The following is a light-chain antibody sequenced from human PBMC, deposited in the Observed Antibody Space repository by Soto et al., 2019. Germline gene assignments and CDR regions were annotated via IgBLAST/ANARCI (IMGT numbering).Light chain of an antibody. J-gene: IGKJ2*01. CDR3: MQALQTPRT. Sequence: DIVMTQSPLSLPVTPGEPASISCRSSQSLLHSNGYNYLDWYLQKPGQSPQLLIDLGSNRASGVPGRFSGSGSGTDFTLKISRVEAEDVGVYYCMQALQTPRTFGQRTKLEIK. V-gene: IGKV2-28*01. CDR2: LGS. CDR1: QSLLHSNGYNY.